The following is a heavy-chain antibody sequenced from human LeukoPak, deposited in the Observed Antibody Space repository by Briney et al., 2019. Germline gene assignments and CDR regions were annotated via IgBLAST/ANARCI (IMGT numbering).Heavy chain of an antibody. CDR2: ISATTTTT. J-gene: IGHJ4*02. CDR1: GFTFSIYA. CDR3: AREARSWYYFDY. V-gene: IGHV3-23*01. Sequence: GGSLRLSCAASGFTFSIYAVNWVRQAPGEGLEWVSAISATTTTTYYADSVKGRFTISRDNSKNTLFLQMNSLRVEDTAVYYCAREARSWYYFDYGGLETLVTVSS. D-gene: IGHD6-13*01.